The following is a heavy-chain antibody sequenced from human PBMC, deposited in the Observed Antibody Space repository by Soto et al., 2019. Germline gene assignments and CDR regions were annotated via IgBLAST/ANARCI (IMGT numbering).Heavy chain of an antibody. J-gene: IGHJ6*02. D-gene: IGHD3-22*01. CDR2: IIPIFGTA. V-gene: IGHV1-69*06. CDR3: ARSYYDSSGYLLYGGQGRYYYYYGMDV. CDR1: GGTFSSYA. Sequence: QVQLVQSGAEVKKPGSSVKVSCKASGGTFSSYAISWVRQAPGQGREWMGGIIPIFGTANYAQKFQGRVTITPDKSRSTAYRELSSLRSEDTAVYYYARSYYDSSGYLLYGGQGRYYYYYGMDVWGQGTTVTVSS.